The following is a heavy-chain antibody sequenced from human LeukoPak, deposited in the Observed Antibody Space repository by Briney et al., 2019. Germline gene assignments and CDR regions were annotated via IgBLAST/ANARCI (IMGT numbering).Heavy chain of an antibody. CDR3: AKPKTYYYDSSGYYYFDY. J-gene: IGHJ4*02. Sequence: PGGSLRLSCAASGFTFSSYAMSWVRQAPGKGLEWVSAISGSGGSTYYADSVKGRFTISRDNSKNTLYLQMNSLRAEDTAVYYCAKPKTYYYDSSGYYYFDYWGQRTLVTVSS. CDR2: ISGSGGST. CDR1: GFTFSSYA. D-gene: IGHD3-22*01. V-gene: IGHV3-23*01.